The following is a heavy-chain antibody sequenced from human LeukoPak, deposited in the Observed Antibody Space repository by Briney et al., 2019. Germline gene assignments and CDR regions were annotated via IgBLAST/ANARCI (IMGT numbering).Heavy chain of an antibody. Sequence: GGSLRLSCAASGFTFSSYAMSWVRQAPGKGLEWVSAISGSGGSTYYADSVKGRFTISRDNSKNTLYLQMNSLRAEDTAVYYCAKVEGLRYFDLGLQQNWGQGTLVTVSS. CDR2: ISGSGGST. CDR3: AKVEGLRYFDLGLQQN. D-gene: IGHD3-9*01. V-gene: IGHV3-23*01. CDR1: GFTFSSYA. J-gene: IGHJ4*02.